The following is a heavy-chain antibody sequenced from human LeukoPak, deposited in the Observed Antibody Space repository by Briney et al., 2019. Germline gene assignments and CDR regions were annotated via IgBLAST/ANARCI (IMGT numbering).Heavy chain of an antibody. CDR2: ISGSGGST. Sequence: GGSLRLSCAASGFTFSRYAMSWVRQAPGKGLEWVSAISGSGGSTYYADSVKGRFTISRDNSKNTLYLQMNSLRVEDTAVYYCARCTTGRTFGSLREIKRSREIDYWGQGTLVTVSS. V-gene: IGHV3-23*01. J-gene: IGHJ4*02. CDR3: ARCTTGRTFGSLREIKRSREIDY. D-gene: IGHD1-1*01. CDR1: GFTFSRYA.